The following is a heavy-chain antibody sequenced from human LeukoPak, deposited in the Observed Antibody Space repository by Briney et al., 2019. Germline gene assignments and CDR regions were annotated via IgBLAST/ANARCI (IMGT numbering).Heavy chain of an antibody. D-gene: IGHD6-19*01. Sequence: KPSQTLSLTCTVSGGSISSGDYYWSWIRQPPGKGLEWIGFIYYTGTTYYSPSLKSRVTISVDTSKNQFSLKLSSLTAADTAVYYCATDVAVAGTGAFDIWGQGTMVTVSS. J-gene: IGHJ3*02. CDR3: ATDVAVAGTGAFDI. CDR2: IYYTGTT. V-gene: IGHV4-30-4*08. CDR1: GGSISSGDYY.